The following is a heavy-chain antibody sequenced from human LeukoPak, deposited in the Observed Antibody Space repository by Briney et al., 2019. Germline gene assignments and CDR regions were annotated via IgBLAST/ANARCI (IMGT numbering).Heavy chain of an antibody. CDR3: ARDTGGTYYYGSGTYYSPGWFDP. V-gene: IGHV3-21*01. CDR1: GFTFSNAW. Sequence: GGSLRLSCAASGFTFSNAWMSWVRQAPGKGLEWVSSISSSSSYIYYADSVKGRFTISRDNAKNSLYLQMNSLRAEDTAVYYCARDTGGTYYYGSGTYYSPGWFDPWGQGTLVTVSS. J-gene: IGHJ5*02. D-gene: IGHD3-10*01. CDR2: ISSSSSYI.